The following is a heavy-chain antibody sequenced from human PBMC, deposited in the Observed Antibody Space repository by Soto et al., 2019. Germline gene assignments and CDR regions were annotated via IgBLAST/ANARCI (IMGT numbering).Heavy chain of an antibody. CDR3: ARDYRPGGYVNWFDP. D-gene: IGHD3-16*01. Sequence: GGSLRLSCAASGFTFSSYWMHWVRQAPGKGLVWVSRINSDGSSTSYADSVKGRFTISRDNAKNTLYLQMNSLRAEDTAVYYCARDYRPGGYVNWFDPWGQGTLVTVSS. CDR1: GFTFSSYW. V-gene: IGHV3-74*01. CDR2: INSDGSST. J-gene: IGHJ5*02.